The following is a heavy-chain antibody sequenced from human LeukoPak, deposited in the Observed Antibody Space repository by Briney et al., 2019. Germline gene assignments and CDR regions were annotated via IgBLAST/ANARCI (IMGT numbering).Heavy chain of an antibody. V-gene: IGHV3-30*18. CDR1: GFTFSSYA. J-gene: IGHJ4*02. Sequence: PGGSLRLSCAASGFTFSSYAMHWVRQAPGKGLEWVALISYDGSNKYYADSVKGRFTISRDNSKNTLYLHMNSLRAEDTAVYYCANSPDGAFDYWGQGTLVTVSS. CDR2: ISYDGSNK. CDR3: ANSPDGAFDY.